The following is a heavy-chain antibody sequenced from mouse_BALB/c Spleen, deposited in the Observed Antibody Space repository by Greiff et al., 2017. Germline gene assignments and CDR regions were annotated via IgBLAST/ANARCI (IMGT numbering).Heavy chain of an antibody. CDR1: GFSLTDYG. J-gene: IGHJ4*01. CDR2: IWGGGST. V-gene: IGHV2-6-5*01. D-gene: IGHD1-2*01. CDR3: AKHITTAYYYAMDY. Sequence: VMLVESGPGLVAPSQSLSITCTVSGFSLTDYGVSWIRQPPGKGLEWLGVIWGGGSTYYNSALKSRLSISKDNSKSQVFLKMNSLQTDDTAMYYCAKHITTAYYYAMDYWGQGTSVTVSS.